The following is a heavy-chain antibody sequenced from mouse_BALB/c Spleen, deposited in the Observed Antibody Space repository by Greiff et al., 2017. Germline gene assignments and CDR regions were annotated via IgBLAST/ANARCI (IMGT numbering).Heavy chain of an antibody. CDR3: AREETRPLRYDYDANWYFDV. J-gene: IGHJ1*01. V-gene: IGHV2-6-7*01. CDR1: GFSLTGYG. CDR2: IWGDGST. D-gene: IGHD2-4*01. Sequence: QVQLKQSGPGLVAPSQSLSITCTVSGFSLTGYGVNWVRQPPGKGLEWLGMIWGDGSTDYNSALKSRLSISKDNSKSQVFLKMNSLQTDDTARYYCAREETRPLRYDYDANWYFDVWGAGTTVTVSS.